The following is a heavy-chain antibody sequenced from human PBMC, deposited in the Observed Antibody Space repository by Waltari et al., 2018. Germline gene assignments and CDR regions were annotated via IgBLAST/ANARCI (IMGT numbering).Heavy chain of an antibody. J-gene: IGHJ5*02. CDR2: IYYSGST. CDR1: VGSISSHY. V-gene: IGHV4-59*11. Sequence: QVQLQESGPGLVILSETLSLTCTVSVGSISSHYWSWIRQPPGKGLEWIGYIYYSGSTNYNPSLKSRVTISVDTSKNQFSLKLSSVTAADTAVYYCARDRGCGGDCYSNWFDPWGQGTLVIVSS. D-gene: IGHD2-21*01. CDR3: ARDRGCGGDCYSNWFDP.